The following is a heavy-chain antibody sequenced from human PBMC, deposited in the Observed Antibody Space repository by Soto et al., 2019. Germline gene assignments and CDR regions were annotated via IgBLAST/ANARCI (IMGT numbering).Heavy chain of an antibody. CDR1: GFTFSSFW. CDR2: IKQDGSEK. V-gene: IGHV3-7*01. J-gene: IGHJ4*02. Sequence: EVQLVESGGSLVQPGGSLRLSCAASGFTFSSFWMSWVGQAPGKGLEWVANIKQDGSEKYYVDSVRGRFSISRDNAKNSLFLQMNSLRAEDTAVYYCARRPYGDYGDYFDYWGQGTLVTVSS. D-gene: IGHD4-17*01. CDR3: ARRPYGDYGDYFDY.